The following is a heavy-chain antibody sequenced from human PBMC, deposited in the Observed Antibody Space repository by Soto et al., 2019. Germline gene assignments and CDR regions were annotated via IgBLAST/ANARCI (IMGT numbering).Heavy chain of an antibody. D-gene: IGHD4-17*01. Sequence: PSETLSLTCTVSGGSISSGDYYWSWIRQPPGKGLEWIGYIYYSGSTYYNPSLKSRVTISVDTSKNQFSLKLSSVTAADTAVYYCAREKATVTTSGGWFDPWGQGTLVIVSS. J-gene: IGHJ5*02. CDR2: IYYSGST. V-gene: IGHV4-30-4*01. CDR1: GGSISSGDYY. CDR3: AREKATVTTSGGWFDP.